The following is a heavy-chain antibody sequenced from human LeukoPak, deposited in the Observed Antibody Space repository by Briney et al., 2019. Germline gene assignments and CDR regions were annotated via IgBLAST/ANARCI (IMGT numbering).Heavy chain of an antibody. D-gene: IGHD4-23*01. CDR1: GGSISSYY. V-gene: IGHV4-59*08. Sequence: SETLSLTCTVSGGSISSYYWSWIRQPPGKGLEWIGYIYYSGSTNYNPSLKSRVTISVDTSKNQFSLKLSSVTAADTAVYYCASTDYGGLTLYWGQGTLVTVSS. J-gene: IGHJ4*02. CDR3: ASTDYGGLTLY. CDR2: IYYSGST.